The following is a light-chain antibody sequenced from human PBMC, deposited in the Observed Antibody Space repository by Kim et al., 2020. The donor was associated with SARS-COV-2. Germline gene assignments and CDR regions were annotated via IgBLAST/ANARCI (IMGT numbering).Light chain of an antibody. CDR3: QSTASSGTHV. Sequence: VSPGQTARITCSGDALPRKYAYWYQQKPGQAPLLIIYNDNQRPSGIPERFSGSDSGTTVTLTITGVQAEDEADYYCQSTASSGTHVFGTGTKVTVL. J-gene: IGLJ1*01. CDR1: ALPRKY. V-gene: IGLV3-25*03. CDR2: NDN.